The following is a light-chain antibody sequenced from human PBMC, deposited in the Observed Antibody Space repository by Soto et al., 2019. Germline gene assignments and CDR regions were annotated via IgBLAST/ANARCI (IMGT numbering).Light chain of an antibody. CDR2: GAS. Sequence: EIVLTQSPGTLSLSPGKRATLSCRASQSISSSYLAWYQQRPGQAPRLLSYGASSRATGIPDRFSGSGSGTEFTLTISRLEPEDFAVYYCQQYGSSSWTFGQGTKVEIK. CDR3: QQYGSSSWT. CDR1: QSISSSY. J-gene: IGKJ1*01. V-gene: IGKV3-20*01.